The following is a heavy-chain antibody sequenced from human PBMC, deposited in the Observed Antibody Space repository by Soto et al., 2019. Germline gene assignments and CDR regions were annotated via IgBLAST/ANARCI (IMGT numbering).Heavy chain of an antibody. D-gene: IGHD3-3*01. J-gene: IGHJ4*02. CDR1: GFTVSSNY. CDR2: IYSGGST. CDR3: ARVPYYDFWSGYYTDY. V-gene: IGHV3-53*01. Sequence: GGSLRLSCAASGFTVSSNYMSWVRQAPGKGLEWVSVIYSGGSTYYADSVKGRFTISRDNAKNSLCLQMNSLRDEDTAVYYCARVPYYDFWSGYYTDYWGQGTLVTVSS.